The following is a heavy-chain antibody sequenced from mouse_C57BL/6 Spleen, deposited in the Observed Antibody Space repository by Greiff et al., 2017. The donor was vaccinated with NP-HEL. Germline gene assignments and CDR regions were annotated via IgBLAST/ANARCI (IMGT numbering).Heavy chain of an antibody. CDR1: GYTFSSYW. D-gene: IGHD2-5*01. J-gene: IGHJ2*01. V-gene: IGHV1-52*01. CDR2: IDPSDSET. Sequence: VQLQQPGAELVRPGSSVKLSCKASGYTFSSYWMHWVKQRPIQGLEWIGNIDPSDSETHYNQKFKDKATLTVDKSSSTAYMQLSSLTSEDSAVYYCGAYYSNYDYWGQGTTLTVSS. CDR3: GAYYSNYDY.